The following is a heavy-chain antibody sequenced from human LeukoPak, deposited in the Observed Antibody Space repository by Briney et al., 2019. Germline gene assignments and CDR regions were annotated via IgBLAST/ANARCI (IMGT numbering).Heavy chain of an antibody. CDR3: ARGVVSSGWYVDY. Sequence: SETLSLTCTVSGGSISSYYWSWIRQPPGKGLEWIGYIYYSGSTNYNPSLKSRATISVDTSKNQFSLKLSSVTAADTAVYYCARGVVSSGWYVDYWGQGTLVTVSS. V-gene: IGHV4-59*01. CDR2: IYYSGST. D-gene: IGHD6-19*01. CDR1: GGSISSYY. J-gene: IGHJ4*02.